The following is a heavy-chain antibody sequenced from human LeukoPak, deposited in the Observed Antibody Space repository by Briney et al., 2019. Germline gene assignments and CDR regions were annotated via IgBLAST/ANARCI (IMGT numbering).Heavy chain of an antibody. CDR1: GGSISSGDYY. V-gene: IGHV4-30-4*02. J-gene: IGHJ4*02. D-gene: IGHD3-10*01. CDR3: AREASRSGSYYFDY. Sequence: SDTLSLTCSVSGGSISSGDYYWRWIRQPPGNGLEWIGYIHYSGSTYYNPSLKSRFTISVDTSKNQFSLKLSSVTAADTAVYYCAREASRSGSYYFDYWGQGTLVTVSS. CDR2: IHYSGST.